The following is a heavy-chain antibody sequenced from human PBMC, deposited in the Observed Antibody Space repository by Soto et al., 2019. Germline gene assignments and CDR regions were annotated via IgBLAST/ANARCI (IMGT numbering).Heavy chain of an antibody. CDR2: IVAGTADT. CDR3: AAATRSLHYYYGMDV. Sequence: QTQLLQSGPEVKKPGTSVNLSCRASGFAFSTSAVQWVRQARGQRLEWIGWIVAGTADTNYAQKFQESVTLTTVSSTTTANLVLGILRFDDTAVYYGAAATRSLHYYYGMDVWGQGTTVTVSS. V-gene: IGHV1-58*03. J-gene: IGHJ6*02. CDR1: GFAFSTSA.